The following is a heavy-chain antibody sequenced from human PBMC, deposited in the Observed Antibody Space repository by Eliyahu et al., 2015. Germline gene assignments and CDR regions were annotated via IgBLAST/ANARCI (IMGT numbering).Heavy chain of an antibody. V-gene: IGHV3-23*01. CDR2: ISDTGGIT. D-gene: IGHD3-10*01. CDR1: GLTFXSYA. Sequence: EVQLLESGGGLVQPGGSLRVSCAASGLTFXSYAMSWVRQAPGKGLEGVSGISDTGGITLYADSVKGRFTISRDNSKNTLYLEMNSLRAEDTAVYYCAGGELGIYFFGMDVWGQGTTVTVSS. J-gene: IGHJ6*02. CDR3: AGGELGIYFFGMDV.